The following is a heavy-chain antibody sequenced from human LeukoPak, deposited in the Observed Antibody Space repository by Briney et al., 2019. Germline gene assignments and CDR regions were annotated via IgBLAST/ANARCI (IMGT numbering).Heavy chain of an antibody. V-gene: IGHV1-2*02. D-gene: IGHD3-22*01. CDR2: INPNSGGT. CDR1: GYTFTGYY. CDR3: ARRSSPWLLLPYY. J-gene: IGHJ4*02. Sequence: GASVKVSCKASGYTFTGYYMHWVRQAPGQGLEWMGWINPNSGGTNYAQKFQGRVTMTRDTSISTAYMELSRLRSDDTAVYYCARRSSPWLLLPYYWGQGTLVTVPS.